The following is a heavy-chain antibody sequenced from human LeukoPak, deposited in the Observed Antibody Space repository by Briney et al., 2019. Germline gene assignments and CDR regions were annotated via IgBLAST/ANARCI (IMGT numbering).Heavy chain of an antibody. V-gene: IGHV3-21*01. Sequence: GGSLRLSCAASGFTFSSYSMNWVRQAPGKGLEWVSSISSSSSYIYYADSVKGRFTISRDNAKNSLYLQMNSLRAEDTAVYYCARDVDERYCSRGSCYKGSDYWGQGTLVTVSS. J-gene: IGHJ4*02. CDR3: ARDVDERYCSRGSCYKGSDY. D-gene: IGHD2-15*01. CDR1: GFTFSSYS. CDR2: ISSSSSYI.